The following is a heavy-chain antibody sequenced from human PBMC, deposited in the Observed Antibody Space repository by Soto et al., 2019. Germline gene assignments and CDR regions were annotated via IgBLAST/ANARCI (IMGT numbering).Heavy chain of an antibody. J-gene: IGHJ3*02. D-gene: IGHD3-10*01. CDR3: ARGDRGAFDM. CDR1: GFTFNIYW. V-gene: IGHV3-7*01. CDR2: IKEDGTEK. Sequence: VQLVESGGGLVPPGGSPRLSCAASGFTFNIYWMNWVRQAPGKGLEWVDCIKEDGTEKSHGDSVKGRLIIFRDHSKNSVYLRVNSLRAEDTGVYYCARGDRGAFDMWGQGTMDTVSS.